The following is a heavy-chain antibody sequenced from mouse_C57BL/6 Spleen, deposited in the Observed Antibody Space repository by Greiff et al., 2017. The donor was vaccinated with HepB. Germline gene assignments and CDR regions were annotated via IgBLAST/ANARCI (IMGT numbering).Heavy chain of an antibody. J-gene: IGHJ1*03. CDR1: GYTFTSYG. D-gene: IGHD1-1*01. Sequence: QVQLQQSGAELARPGASVKLSCKASGYTFTSYGISWVKQRTGQGLEWIGEIYPRSGNTYYNEKFKGKATLTADKSSSTAYMDLRSLTSEDSAVSFCSFITTVVRYFDVWGTGTTVTVSS. CDR3: SFITTVVRYFDV. CDR2: IYPRSGNT. V-gene: IGHV1-81*01.